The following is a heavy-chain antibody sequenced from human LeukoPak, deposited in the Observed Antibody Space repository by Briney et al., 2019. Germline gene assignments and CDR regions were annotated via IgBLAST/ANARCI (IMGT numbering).Heavy chain of an antibody. Sequence: SETLSLTCAVYGGSFSGYYWSWIRQPPGKGLEWIGEINHSGSTNYNPSLKSRVTISVDTSKNQFSLKLSSVTAADTAVYYCARGLSIAAAGTSHWGQGTLVIVSS. CDR2: INHSGST. CDR3: ARGLSIAAAGTSH. V-gene: IGHV4-34*01. D-gene: IGHD6-13*01. J-gene: IGHJ4*02. CDR1: GGSFSGYY.